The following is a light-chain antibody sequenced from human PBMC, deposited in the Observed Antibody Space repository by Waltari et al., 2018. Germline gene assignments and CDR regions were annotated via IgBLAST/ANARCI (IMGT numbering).Light chain of an antibody. Sequence: EVVFTQSPSTLSLSPGERATLSCRASQSVSTYLAWYQQGPGQAPRLLIYDASNGAAGIPAKFSGSGSGTDCTLTISSLEPEDFAVYYCQQRSNWPPFTFGGGTKVEIK. CDR1: QSVSTY. J-gene: IGKJ4*01. CDR2: DAS. CDR3: QQRSNWPPFT. V-gene: IGKV3-11*01.